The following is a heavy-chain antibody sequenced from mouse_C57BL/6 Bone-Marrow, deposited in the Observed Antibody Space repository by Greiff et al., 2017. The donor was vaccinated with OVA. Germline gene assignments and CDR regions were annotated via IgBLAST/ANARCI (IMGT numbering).Heavy chain of an antibody. V-gene: IGHV1-52*01. CDR1: GYTFTSYW. Sequence: VQLQQSGAELVRPGSSVKLSCKASGYTFTSYWMHWVKQRPIQGLEWIGNIDPSDSETHYNQKFKDKATLTVDKSSSTAYMQLSSLTSEDSAVYYCARGIITTGDYYAMDYWGQGTSVTVSS. CDR3: ARGIITTGDYYAMDY. D-gene: IGHD1-1*01. J-gene: IGHJ4*01. CDR2: IDPSDSET.